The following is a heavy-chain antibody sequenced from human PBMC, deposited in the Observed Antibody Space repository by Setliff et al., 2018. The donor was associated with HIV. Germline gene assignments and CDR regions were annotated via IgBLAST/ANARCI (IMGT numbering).Heavy chain of an antibody. Sequence: PGGSLRLSCAASGFTFSTYAMGWVRQAPGKGLEWVSTVGAVGAPTHYAESVKGRFTISKDNSRDTLYLQMSSLREEDTAVYYCAKVFAYGIDGFDIWGQGTMVTVS. J-gene: IGHJ3*02. CDR2: VGAVGAPT. CDR1: GFTFSTYA. D-gene: IGHD3-16*01. CDR3: AKVFAYGIDGFDI. V-gene: IGHV3-23*01.